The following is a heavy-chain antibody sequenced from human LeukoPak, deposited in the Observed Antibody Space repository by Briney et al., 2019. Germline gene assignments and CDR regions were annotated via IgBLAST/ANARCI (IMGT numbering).Heavy chain of an antibody. J-gene: IGHJ5*02. D-gene: IGHD6-19*01. CDR2: ISGSGGST. CDR3: VNDRLHNSGWLSDNWFDP. Sequence: GGSLRLSCAASGFTFSSYAMSWVRQAPGKGLEWVSAISGSGGSTYYADSVKGRFTISRDNSKNMLYLQMNSLRADDTAVYYCVNDRLHNSGWLSDNWFDPWGQGALVTVSS. V-gene: IGHV3-23*01. CDR1: GFTFSSYA.